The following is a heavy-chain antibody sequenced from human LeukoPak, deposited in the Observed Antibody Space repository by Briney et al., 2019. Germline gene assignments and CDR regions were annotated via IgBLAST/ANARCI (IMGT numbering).Heavy chain of an antibody. Sequence: GASVKVSCKASGYTFTSYGISWVRQAPGQWLEWMGWMNPNSGNTGYAQKFQGRVTMTRNTSISTAYMELSSLRSEDTAVYYCARGYYYDSRGRDWGQGTLVTVSS. CDR1: GYTFTSYG. V-gene: IGHV1-8*02. J-gene: IGHJ4*02. CDR3: ARGYYYDSRGRD. D-gene: IGHD3-22*01. CDR2: MNPNSGNT.